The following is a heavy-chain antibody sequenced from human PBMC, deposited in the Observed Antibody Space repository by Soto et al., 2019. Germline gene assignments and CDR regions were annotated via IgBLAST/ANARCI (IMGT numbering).Heavy chain of an antibody. J-gene: IGHJ6*01. Sequence: LSLTCTVSGGSIISYFWSWIRQPPGNVLEWIGYIFYSENTNYSPSLKSRVTISVDTSKNQLSLKLSSVTAADTAVYYCARVNYYGSGSYKKGEYYYGMDVWGQGTTVSVSS. CDR2: IFYSENT. V-gene: IGHV4-59*01. CDR1: GGSIISYF. D-gene: IGHD3-10*01. CDR3: ARVNYYGSGSYKKGEYYYGMDV.